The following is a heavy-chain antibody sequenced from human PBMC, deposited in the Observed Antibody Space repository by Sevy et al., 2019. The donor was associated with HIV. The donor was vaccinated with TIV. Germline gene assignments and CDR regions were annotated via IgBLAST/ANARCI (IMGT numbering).Heavy chain of an antibody. V-gene: IGHV3-21*01. Sequence: GGSLRLSCAASGFTFSSYSMNWVRQAPGKGLEWVSSISSSSSYIYYADSVKGRFTISRDNAKNSLYLQMNSLRAEDTAVSYCAGEIPPTPYWDCSGGSCYPDYWGQGTLVTVSS. CDR1: GFTFSSYS. CDR3: AGEIPPTPYWDCSGGSCYPDY. J-gene: IGHJ4*02. D-gene: IGHD2-15*01. CDR2: ISSSSSYI.